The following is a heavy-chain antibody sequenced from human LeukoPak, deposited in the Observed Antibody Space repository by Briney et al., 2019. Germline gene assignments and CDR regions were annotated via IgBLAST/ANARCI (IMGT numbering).Heavy chain of an antibody. CDR1: GYTFTGYY. D-gene: IGHD3-22*01. V-gene: IGHV1-2*02. CDR2: IKADSGGT. J-gene: IGHJ3*02. CDR3: ATSGYPYNAFDI. Sequence: SVKVSCKASGYTFTGYYMHWVRQAPGQGLEWMGWIKADSGGTNYAERFQGRVTMTRDTSISTAYMDLSRLRSDDTAVYHCATSGYPYNAFDIWGQGTMVTVSS.